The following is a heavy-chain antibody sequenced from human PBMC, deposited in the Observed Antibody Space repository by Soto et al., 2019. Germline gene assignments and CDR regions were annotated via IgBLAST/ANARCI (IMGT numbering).Heavy chain of an antibody. D-gene: IGHD3-16*01. CDR1: GFTFNNYW. CDR3: ASVKLGSYDWFDP. V-gene: IGHV3-74*01. Sequence: EVQLVESGGGLVQPGGSLRLSCAASGFTFNNYWMHWVRQAPGKGLMWVSRINPDGSRTTYADSVKGRFAISRDNAKNTLYLQMNSLRAEDTAVYYCASVKLGSYDWFDPWGQGTLVTVSS. CDR2: INPDGSRT. J-gene: IGHJ5*02.